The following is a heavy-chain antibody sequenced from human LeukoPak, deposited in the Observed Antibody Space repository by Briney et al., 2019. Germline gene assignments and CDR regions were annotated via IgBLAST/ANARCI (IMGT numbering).Heavy chain of an antibody. V-gene: IGHV3-48*02. J-gene: IGHJ3*02. CDR1: GFTFSGYT. Sequence: GGSLRLSCAASGFTFSGYTMNWVRKAPGKGLEWVSYIRSSSSTIYYADSVKGRFTISRDNAKNSLYLQMNSLRDEDTAVYYCARSQYYYDSSGSIGAFDIWGQGTMVTVSS. CDR2: IRSSSSTI. CDR3: ARSQYYYDSSGSIGAFDI. D-gene: IGHD3-22*01.